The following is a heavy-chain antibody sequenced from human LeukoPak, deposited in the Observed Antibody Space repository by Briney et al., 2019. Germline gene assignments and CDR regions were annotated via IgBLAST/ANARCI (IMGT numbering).Heavy chain of an antibody. CDR3: AREGDDAFDI. CDR1: GFTFSSYS. D-gene: IGHD2-21*01. V-gene: IGHV3-21*01. CDR2: ISSSSSYI. J-gene: IGHJ3*02. Sequence: GSLRLSCAASGFTFSSYSMYWVRQAPGKGLEWVSSISSSSSYIYYADSVKGRFTISRDNSKNTLYLQMNSLRAEDTAVYYCAREGDDAFDIWGQGTMVTVSS.